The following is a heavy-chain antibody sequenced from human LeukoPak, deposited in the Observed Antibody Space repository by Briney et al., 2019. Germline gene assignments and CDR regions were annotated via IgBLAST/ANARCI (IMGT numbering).Heavy chain of an antibody. V-gene: IGHV2-5*02. Sequence: SGPTLVKPTQTLALTCTFSGFSLSTSGVGVGWIRQPPGKALEWLALIYWDDDKRYSLSLKSRLTITKDTSKNQVVLTMTNMDPVDTATYYCAHIIAVSQAYSSSRDAFDIWGQGTMVTVSS. CDR1: GFSLSTSGVG. D-gene: IGHD6-13*01. CDR3: AHIIAVSQAYSSSRDAFDI. CDR2: IYWDDDK. J-gene: IGHJ3*02.